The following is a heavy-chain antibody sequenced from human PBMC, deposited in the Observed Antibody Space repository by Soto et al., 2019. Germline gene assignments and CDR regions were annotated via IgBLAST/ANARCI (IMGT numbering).Heavy chain of an antibody. V-gene: IGHV4-38-2*01. D-gene: IGHD6-13*01. J-gene: IGHJ4*02. Sequence: SETLSLTCAVSGDSVTSGYYWGWIRQPPGKGLEWIGSVYHSGTTYYSPSLKSRVTISLDTSKNQFSLKLSSVTAADTAFYYCTRSLYSASWYAGYWGQGTLVTSPQ. CDR3: TRSLYSASWYAGY. CDR2: VYHSGTT. CDR1: GDSVTSGYY.